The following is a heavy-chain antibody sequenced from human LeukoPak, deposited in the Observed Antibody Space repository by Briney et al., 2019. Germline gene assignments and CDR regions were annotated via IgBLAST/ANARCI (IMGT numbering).Heavy chain of an antibody. CDR3: AKGDGMIVVELEF. J-gene: IGHJ4*02. V-gene: IGHV3-30*18. Sequence: GGSLRLSCAASGFTFSSYGMHWVRQAPGKGLEWVAVISYDGSNKYYADSVKGRFTISRDNSKNTLYLQMNSLRAEDTAVYYCAKGDGMIVVELEFWGQGTLVTVSS. CDR1: GFTFSSYG. D-gene: IGHD3-22*01. CDR2: ISYDGSNK.